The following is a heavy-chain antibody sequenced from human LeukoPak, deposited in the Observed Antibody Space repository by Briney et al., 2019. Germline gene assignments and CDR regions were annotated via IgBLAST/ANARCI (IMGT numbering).Heavy chain of an antibody. V-gene: IGHV3-72*01. J-gene: IGHJ6*02. CDR2: SRGRGHSFTT. D-gene: IGHD3-3*01. CDR3: ARGSGDYRDTNYYGMDV. CDR1: GFIFSDYY. Sequence: GGSLRLSCASSGFIFSDYYMDWVREAPGGGLEWVGRSRGRGHSFTTEYAASVTGRFTIPRDNSQSALFLQMNSLQTEDTAVYYCARGSGDYRDTNYYGMDVWGLGTTVSVSS.